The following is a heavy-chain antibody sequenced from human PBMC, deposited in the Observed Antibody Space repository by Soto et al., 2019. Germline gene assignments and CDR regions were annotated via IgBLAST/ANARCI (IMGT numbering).Heavy chain of an antibody. J-gene: IGHJ6*02. CDR2: IAYDGSNI. Sequence: QVQLVESGGGVVQPGRSLRLSCAASGFTFSASGMHWVRQAPGKGLEWVAVIAYDGSNIYYADSVKGRFTISRDNSKNTLYLQMNSLRVEATALYYCAKDDFWPDGMDVWGQGTTVTVSS. CDR1: GFTFSASG. D-gene: IGHD3-3*01. CDR3: AKDDFWPDGMDV. V-gene: IGHV3-30*18.